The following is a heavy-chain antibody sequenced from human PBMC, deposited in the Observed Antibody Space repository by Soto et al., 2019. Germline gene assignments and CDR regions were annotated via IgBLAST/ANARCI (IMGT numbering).Heavy chain of an antibody. D-gene: IGHD2-2*01. CDR3: AREQTKPPDQGNWFDP. Sequence: SETLSLACTVSVGSISSYYWSWIRQPPGKGLEWIGYIYYSGSTNYNPSLKSRVTISVDTSKNQFSLKLSSVTAADTAVYYCAREQTKPPDQGNWFDPWGQGTLVTVSS. CDR2: IYYSGST. CDR1: VGSISSYY. J-gene: IGHJ5*02. V-gene: IGHV4-59*01.